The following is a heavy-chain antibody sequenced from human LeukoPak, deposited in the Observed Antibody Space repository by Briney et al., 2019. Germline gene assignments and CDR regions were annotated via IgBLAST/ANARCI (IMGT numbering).Heavy chain of an antibody. CDR1: GGSFSGYY. D-gene: IGHD5-12*01. CDR3: ARRFNTVGLFDY. V-gene: IGHV4-34*01. CDR2: INHSGST. Sequence: SETLSLTCAVYGGSFSGYYWSWIRQPPGKGLEWIGEINHSGSTNYNPSLKSRVTLSVDTSKNQFSLMLSSVTAADTAVYYCARRFNTVGLFDYWGQGSLVTVSS. J-gene: IGHJ4*02.